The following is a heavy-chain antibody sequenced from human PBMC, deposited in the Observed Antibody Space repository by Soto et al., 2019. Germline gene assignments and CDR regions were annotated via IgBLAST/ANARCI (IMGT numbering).Heavy chain of an antibody. D-gene: IGHD1-26*01. J-gene: IGHJ4*02. Sequence: AGSLRLSCASSGFTFSTYTMNWVRRAPGKGLEWVSSINGRSNYKYYTDSVKGRFTISRDNAKNSLYLQMNRLRAEDTAVYYCAREDGIVVGTTYFDYWGLGTLLTVSS. CDR1: GFTFSTYT. CDR2: INGRSNYK. CDR3: AREDGIVVGTTYFDY. V-gene: IGHV3-21*01.